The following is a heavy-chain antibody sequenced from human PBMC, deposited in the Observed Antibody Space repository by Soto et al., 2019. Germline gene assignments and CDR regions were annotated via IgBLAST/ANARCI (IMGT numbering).Heavy chain of an antibody. J-gene: IGHJ4*02. CDR3: AATHSGYDSLIRSIDY. V-gene: IGHV1-69*13. Sequence: ASVKVSCKASGGTFSSYAISWVRQAPGQGLEWMGGIIPIFGTANYAQKFQGRVTITADESTSTAYMELSSLRSEDTAVYYCAATHSGYDSLIRSIDYWGQGTLVTVSS. CDR2: IIPIFGTA. D-gene: IGHD5-12*01. CDR1: GGTFSSYA.